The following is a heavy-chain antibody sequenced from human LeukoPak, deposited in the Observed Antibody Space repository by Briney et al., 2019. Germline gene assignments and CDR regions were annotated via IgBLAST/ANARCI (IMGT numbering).Heavy chain of an antibody. V-gene: IGHV5-51*01. CDR1: GYSFTSYW. Sequence: GGSLKISCKGSGYSFTSYWIGWVRQLPGKGLEGMGIIYPGDSDTRYSPSFQGQVTISADKSISTAYLQWSSLKASDTAMYYCARRQYCSGGSCYWFDPWGQGTLVTVSS. CDR2: IYPGDSDT. D-gene: IGHD2-15*01. J-gene: IGHJ5*02. CDR3: ARRQYCSGGSCYWFDP.